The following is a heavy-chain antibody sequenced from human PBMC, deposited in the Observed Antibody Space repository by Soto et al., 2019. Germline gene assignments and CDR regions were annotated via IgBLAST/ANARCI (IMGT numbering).Heavy chain of an antibody. D-gene: IGHD3-22*01. Sequence: PRESLRLSCGASGFTFRGFAMLWVRQVPGKGLEWVAVISYDGSNNYSADSVKGRFTISRDNAKNSLYLQMNSLRAEDTAVYYCASQADSGYYAFDIWGQGTMVTVSS. CDR2: ISYDGSNN. CDR3: ASQADSGYYAFDI. J-gene: IGHJ3*02. V-gene: IGHV3-30-3*01. CDR1: GFTFRGFA.